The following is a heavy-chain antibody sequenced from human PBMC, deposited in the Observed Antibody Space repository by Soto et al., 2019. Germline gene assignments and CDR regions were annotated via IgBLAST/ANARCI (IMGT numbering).Heavy chain of an antibody. CDR2: IYWDDAK. CDR3: AHKGGGDRILDY. J-gene: IGHJ4*02. D-gene: IGHD3-16*01. Sequence: QITLKESGPTLVKPTQTLTLTCTFSGFSLSASGVGVGWIRQPPGKALEWLAIIYWDDAKHYSPSLKSSLTITKDTPKNPVVLTMTNMDPGDTAPYYCAHKGGGDRILDYWGQGTLVTVSS. CDR1: GFSLSASGVG. V-gene: IGHV2-5*02.